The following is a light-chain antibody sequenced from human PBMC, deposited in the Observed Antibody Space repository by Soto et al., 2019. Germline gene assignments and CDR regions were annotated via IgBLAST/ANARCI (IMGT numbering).Light chain of an antibody. CDR3: SSYTTSSTRV. Sequence: QSVLTQPASVSGSPGQSIAISCSGSSSDLGIYNYVSWYQQHPSKVPKLIIFEVTNRPSGVSNRFSGSKSGNTASLTISGLQAEDEADYYCSSYTTSSTRVFGTGTKVTVL. CDR2: EVT. CDR1: SSDLGIYNY. V-gene: IGLV2-14*01. J-gene: IGLJ1*01.